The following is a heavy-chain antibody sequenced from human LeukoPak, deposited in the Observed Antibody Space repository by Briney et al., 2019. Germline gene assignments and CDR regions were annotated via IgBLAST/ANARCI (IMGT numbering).Heavy chain of an antibody. Sequence: ASVKVSCKASGYTFTGYYMHWVRQAPGQGLERMGWINPNSGGTNYAQKFQGRVTMTRDTSISTAYMELSRLRSDDTAVYYCARDLSSSTSSKFNWFDPWGQGTLVTVSS. CDR3: ARDLSSSTSSKFNWFDP. V-gene: IGHV1-2*02. J-gene: IGHJ5*02. CDR1: GYTFTGYY. D-gene: IGHD2-2*01. CDR2: INPNSGGT.